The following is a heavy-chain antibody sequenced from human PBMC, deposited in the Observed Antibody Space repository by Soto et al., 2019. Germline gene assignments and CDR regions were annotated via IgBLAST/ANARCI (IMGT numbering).Heavy chain of an antibody. V-gene: IGHV1-69*12. D-gene: IGHD3-22*01. CDR3: ASHYDSSGYYYRGLDY. CDR1: GGTFSSYA. CDR2: IIPIFGTA. Sequence: QVQLVQSGAEVKKPGSSVKVSCKASGGTFSSYAISWVRQAPGQGLEWMGGIIPIFGTADYAQKFQGRVTSTAAESTSTAYMELSSLRSEDTAVYYGASHYDSSGYYYRGLDYWGQGTLVTVSS. J-gene: IGHJ4*02.